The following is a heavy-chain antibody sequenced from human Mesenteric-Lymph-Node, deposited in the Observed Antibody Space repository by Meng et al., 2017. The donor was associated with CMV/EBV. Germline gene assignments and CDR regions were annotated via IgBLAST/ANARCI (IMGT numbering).Heavy chain of an antibody. CDR3: ARAIVVVPAAIYGMDV. CDR2: IIPILGIA. Sequence: SVQVSCKASGGTFSSYTISWVRQPPGQGLEWMGRIIPILGIANYAQKFQGRVTITADKSTSTAYMELSSLRSEDTAVYYCARAIVVVPAAIYGMDVWGQGTTVTVSS. D-gene: IGHD2-2*01. CDR1: GGTFSSYT. V-gene: IGHV1-69*02. J-gene: IGHJ6*02.